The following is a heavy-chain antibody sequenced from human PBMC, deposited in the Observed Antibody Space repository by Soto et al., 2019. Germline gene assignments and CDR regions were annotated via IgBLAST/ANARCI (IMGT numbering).Heavy chain of an antibody. Sequence: SETLSLTCAVYGGSFSGYYWSWIRQPPGKGLEWIGEINHSGSTNYNPSLKSRVTISVDTSKNQFSLKLSSVTAADTAVYYCARIPNDYSNYGSFDYWGQGTLVTVSS. V-gene: IGHV4-34*01. CDR2: INHSGST. CDR1: GGSFSGYY. J-gene: IGHJ4*02. CDR3: ARIPNDYSNYGSFDY. D-gene: IGHD4-4*01.